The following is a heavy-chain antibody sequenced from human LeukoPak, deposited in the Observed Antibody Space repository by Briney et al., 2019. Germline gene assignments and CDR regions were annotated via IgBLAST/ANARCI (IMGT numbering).Heavy chain of an antibody. CDR3: AKDSLWSGYQENAFDI. Sequence: GSLRLSCAASGFTFSSYGIHWVRQAPGKGLEWVAFIRYDGSNKYYADSVKGRFTISRDNSKNTLYLQMNSLRAEDTAVYYCAKDSLWSGYQENAFDIWGQGTMVTVSS. V-gene: IGHV3-30*02. CDR1: GFTFSSYG. J-gene: IGHJ3*02. CDR2: IRYDGSNK. D-gene: IGHD3-3*01.